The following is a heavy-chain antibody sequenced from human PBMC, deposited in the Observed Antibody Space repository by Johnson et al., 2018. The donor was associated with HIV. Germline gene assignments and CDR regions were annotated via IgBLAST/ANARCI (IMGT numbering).Heavy chain of an antibody. Sequence: VQLVESGGGLVQPGGSLRLSCAASGFTVSSNYMSWVRQAPEMGLVWVSIVYSGGNTYYADSVKGRFTISRDNSKNTLYLQINSLRTEDTAVYYCATYYYDSSGYLETGAFDIWGQGTMVTVSS. CDR3: ATYYYDSSGYLETGAFDI. D-gene: IGHD3-22*01. CDR1: GFTVSSNY. CDR2: VYSGGNT. V-gene: IGHV3-66*01. J-gene: IGHJ3*02.